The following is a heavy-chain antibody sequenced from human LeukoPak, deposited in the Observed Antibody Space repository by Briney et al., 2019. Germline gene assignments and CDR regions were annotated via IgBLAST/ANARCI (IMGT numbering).Heavy chain of an antibody. D-gene: IGHD3-22*01. J-gene: IGHJ4*02. CDR3: ARRRQSSRPSMIVVVTKAYYFDY. CDR2: MNPNSGNT. V-gene: IGHV1-8*01. Sequence: ASVKVSCKASGYTFTSYDINWVRQATGQGREWMGWMNPNSGNTGYAQKFQGRVTMTRNTSISTAYMELSSLRSEDTAVYYCARRRQSSRPSMIVVVTKAYYFDYWGQGTLSPYPQ. CDR1: GYTFTSYD.